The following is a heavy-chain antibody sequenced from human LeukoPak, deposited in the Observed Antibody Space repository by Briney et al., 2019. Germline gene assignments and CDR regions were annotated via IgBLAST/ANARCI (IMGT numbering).Heavy chain of an antibody. J-gene: IGHJ3*02. CDR3: VRDSSWAFDI. CDR1: GFTFSSYA. Sequence: PGGSLRLSCAASGFTFSSYAMNWVRQAPGKGLEWVSAISGGGESIYYADSVKGRFTISRDNSKNTLYLQMNSLRDEDTAVYYCVRDSSWAFDIWGQGTMVTVSS. CDR2: ISGGGESI. V-gene: IGHV3-23*01.